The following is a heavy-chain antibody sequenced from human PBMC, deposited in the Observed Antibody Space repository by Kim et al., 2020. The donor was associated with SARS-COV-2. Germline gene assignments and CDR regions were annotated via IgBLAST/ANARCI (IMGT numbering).Heavy chain of an antibody. CDR1: GGSISSSSYY. Sequence: SETLSLTCTVSGGSISSSSYYWGWIRQPPGKGLEWIGSIYYSGSTYYNPSLKSRVTISVDTSKNQFSLKLSSVTAADTAVYYCARLREGGRDVWGQGTTVTVSS. J-gene: IGHJ6*02. CDR3: ARLREGGRDV. CDR2: IYYSGST. V-gene: IGHV4-39*01. D-gene: IGHD4-17*01.